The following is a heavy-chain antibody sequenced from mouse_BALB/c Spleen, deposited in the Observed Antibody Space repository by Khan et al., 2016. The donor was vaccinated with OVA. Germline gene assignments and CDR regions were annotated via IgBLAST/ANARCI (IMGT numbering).Heavy chain of an antibody. Sequence: QTHSVQFGPEVKKPGETVKIPSKALWHTFTKFGMTLVKHAPGKGLKRMGWKNTYTGEPTYADDFNERFASSLETSASTAYLQIIQHKNADTTTYFCARPPDISYVLNNWGQGTSVTVSS. V-gene: IGHV9-3-1*01. J-gene: IGHJ4*01. CDR2: KNTYTGEP. CDR3: ARPPDISYVLNN. CDR1: WHTFTKFG.